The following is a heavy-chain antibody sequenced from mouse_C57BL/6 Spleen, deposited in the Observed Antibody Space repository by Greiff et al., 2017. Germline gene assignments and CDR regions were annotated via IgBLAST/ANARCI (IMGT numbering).Heavy chain of an antibody. D-gene: IGHD2-4*01. CDR3: ARHEGEYDKGLFAY. Sequence: QVQLQQSGAELVKPGASVKLSCKASGYTFTEYTIHWVKQRSGQGLEWIGWFYPGSGSIKDNEKFKEKATLTADKSSSTVYMELSRSTAEDSAVYFCARHEGEYDKGLFAYWGQGTLVTVSA. J-gene: IGHJ3*01. CDR1: GYTFTEYT. V-gene: IGHV1-62-2*01. CDR2: FYPGSGSI.